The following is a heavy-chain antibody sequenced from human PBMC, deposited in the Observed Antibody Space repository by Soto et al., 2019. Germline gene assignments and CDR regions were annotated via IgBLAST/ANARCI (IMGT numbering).Heavy chain of an antibody. J-gene: IGHJ5*02. D-gene: IGHD2-15*01. V-gene: IGHV4-59*01. CDR2: IYYSGST. CDR3: AREGGGYCSGGSCPNWFDP. Sequence: PSETLSLTCTVSGGSISSYYWSWIRQPPGKGLEWIGYIYYSGSTNYNPSLKSRVTISVDTSKNQFSLKLSSVTAADTAVYYCAREGGGYCSGGSCPNWFDPWGQGTLVTVSS. CDR1: GGSISSYY.